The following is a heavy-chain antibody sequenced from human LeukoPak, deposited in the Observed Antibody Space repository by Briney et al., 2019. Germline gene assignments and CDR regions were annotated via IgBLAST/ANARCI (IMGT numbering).Heavy chain of an antibody. J-gene: IGHJ4*02. CDR1: GFTFSSYG. Sequence: PGGSLRLSCAASGFTFSSYGMSWVRQAPGKGLEWVSAISGSGSSTYYADSVKGRFTISRDNSKNTLYLQMNSLRAEDTAVYYCARVGATSYGDYDYWGQGTLVTVSS. V-gene: IGHV3-23*01. CDR2: ISGSGSST. CDR3: ARVGATSYGDYDY. D-gene: IGHD4-17*01.